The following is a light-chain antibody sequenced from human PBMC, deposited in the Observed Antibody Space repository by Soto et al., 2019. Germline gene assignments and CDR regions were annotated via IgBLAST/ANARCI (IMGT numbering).Light chain of an antibody. J-gene: IGKJ2*01. CDR3: QHYHNWHSRYT. V-gene: IGKV3-15*01. CDR1: QTISSN. Sequence: EMVMTQSPATLSVSVGERATLSCRASQTISSNLAWYQQKPGQAPRLLIHGASTRAARFPARFSGSGSGTEFSLNITLLQCEDYAVNYCQHYHNWHSRYTFGQGTQLQIK. CDR2: GAS.